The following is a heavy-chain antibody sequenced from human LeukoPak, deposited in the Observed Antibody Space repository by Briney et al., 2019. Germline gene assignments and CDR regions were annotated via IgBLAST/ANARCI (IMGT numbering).Heavy chain of an antibody. D-gene: IGHD6-19*01. CDR1: GFTFGDYH. Sequence: GGSLRLSCAASGFTFGDYHMSWIRQAPGKGLEWISYISSGGDTIYYADSEKGRFTISRDNAKNSLYLQMNSLTAEDTALYYCARDQIAVAPKYYFDYWGQGTLVTVSS. V-gene: IGHV3-11*01. CDR3: ARDQIAVAPKYYFDY. CDR2: ISSGGDTI. J-gene: IGHJ4*02.